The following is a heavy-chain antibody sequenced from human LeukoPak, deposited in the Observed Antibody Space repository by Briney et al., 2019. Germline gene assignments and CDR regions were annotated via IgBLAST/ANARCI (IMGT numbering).Heavy chain of an antibody. Sequence: GGSLRLSCVASGFTFSSYSMNWVRQAPGKGLEWVSSITSSTSYMYYADSVKGRFTISRDNAKNSLYLQMNSLRAEDTAVYYCARASKILTGYFDYWGQGTLVTVSS. CDR3: ARASKILTGYFDY. J-gene: IGHJ4*01. CDR2: ITSSTSYM. D-gene: IGHD3-9*01. V-gene: IGHV3-21*01. CDR1: GFTFSSYS.